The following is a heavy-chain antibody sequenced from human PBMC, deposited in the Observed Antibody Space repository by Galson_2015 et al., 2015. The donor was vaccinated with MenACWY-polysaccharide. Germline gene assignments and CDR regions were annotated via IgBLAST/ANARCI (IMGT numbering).Heavy chain of an antibody. D-gene: IGHD2-15*01. V-gene: IGHV3-23*01. Sequence: SLRLSCAASGFTFSNFWMSWVRQAPGKGLEWVSSIGGSGTTYYADSVKGRFTISRDNSKNMVDLQMNSLRAEDTAIYYCAKANSGGICTSGLACWFDPRGQGSLVPGSS. J-gene: IGHJ5*02. CDR1: GFTFSNFW. CDR3: AKANSGGICTSGLACWFDP. CDR2: IGGSGTT.